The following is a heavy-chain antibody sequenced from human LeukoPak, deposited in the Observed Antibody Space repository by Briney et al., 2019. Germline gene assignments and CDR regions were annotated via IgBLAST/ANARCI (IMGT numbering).Heavy chain of an antibody. CDR1: GGSIRNFY. Sequence: SETLSLTCTVSGGSIRNFYWSWIRQTPGKGLEWIGYVYNSGTNYNPSLKSRVTISMDTSKNQFSLTLNSVTAADTAVYYCARDYGGKFDCWGQGTLVTVSS. J-gene: IGHJ4*02. V-gene: IGHV4-59*01. D-gene: IGHD4-23*01. CDR2: VYNSGT. CDR3: ARDYGGKFDC.